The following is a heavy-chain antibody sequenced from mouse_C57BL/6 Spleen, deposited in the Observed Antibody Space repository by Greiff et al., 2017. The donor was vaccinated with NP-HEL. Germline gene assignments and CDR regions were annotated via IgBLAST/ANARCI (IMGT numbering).Heavy chain of an antibody. CDR3: ARGSFITTWYFDV. Sequence: EVHLVESGPGLVKPSQSLSLTCSVTGYSITSGYYWNWIRQFPGNKLEWMGYISYDGSNNYNPSLKNRISITRDTSKNQFFLNLTSVTTEDTATYYCARGSFITTWYFDVWGTGTTVTVSS. V-gene: IGHV3-6*01. D-gene: IGHD1-1*01. J-gene: IGHJ1*03. CDR1: GYSITSGYY. CDR2: ISYDGSN.